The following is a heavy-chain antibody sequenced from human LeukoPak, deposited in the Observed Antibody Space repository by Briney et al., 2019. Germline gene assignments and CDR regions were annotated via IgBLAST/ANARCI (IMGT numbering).Heavy chain of an antibody. CDR2: IRGSGGST. Sequence: GGSLRLSCAASGFTFSSYAMSWVRQAPGKGLEWVSAIRGSGGSTYYADSVKGRFTISRDNSKNTLYLQMNSLRAEDTAVYYCAKCRYFDWLLLDYWGQGTLVTVSS. D-gene: IGHD3-9*01. CDR1: GFTFSSYA. CDR3: AKCRYFDWLLLDY. V-gene: IGHV3-23*01. J-gene: IGHJ4*02.